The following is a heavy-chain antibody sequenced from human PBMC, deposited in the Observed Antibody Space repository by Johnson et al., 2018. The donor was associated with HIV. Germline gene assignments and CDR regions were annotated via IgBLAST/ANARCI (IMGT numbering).Heavy chain of an antibody. CDR3: TTGLMSAFDM. CDR2: IYSGGNT. D-gene: IGHD3-16*01. J-gene: IGHJ3*02. CDR1: GFTFSSTY. Sequence: VQLVESGGGVVQPGRSLRLSCAASGFTFSSTYMNWVRQAPGQGLEWVSVIYSGGNTYYADSVKGRFTLSRDNAKNTLYLQMDSLRAEDTAVYYCTTGLMSAFDMWGQGTMVTVSS. V-gene: IGHV3-66*01.